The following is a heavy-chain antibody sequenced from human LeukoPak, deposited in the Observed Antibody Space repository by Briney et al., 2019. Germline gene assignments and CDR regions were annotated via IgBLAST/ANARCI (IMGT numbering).Heavy chain of an antibody. Sequence: GGSLRLSCVASGFTFSIHAMQWVREAPGKGLEWVALISYDGSSNDYADCVKGRFTNSRDNSNNTLYLQMNSLRAEDTAVYYCAKDGSSSWYEYYFDYGGQGTRVTVSS. V-gene: IGHV3-30*07. CDR1: GFTFSIHA. D-gene: IGHD6-13*01. CDR2: ISYDGSSN. CDR3: AKDGSSSWYEYYFDY. J-gene: IGHJ4*02.